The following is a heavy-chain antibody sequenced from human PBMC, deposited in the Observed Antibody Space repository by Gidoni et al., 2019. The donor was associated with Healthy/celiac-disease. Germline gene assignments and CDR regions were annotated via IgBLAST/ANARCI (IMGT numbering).Heavy chain of an antibody. J-gene: IGHJ1*01. CDR3: ARDRWGGIAARPRQPLQH. Sequence: QVQLVQSGAEVKKPGASVKVSCKASGYPFTGSYMHWVRQAPGQGLEWMGWINPNSGGTNYAQKFQGRVTMTRDTSISTAYMELSRLRSDDTAVYYCARDRWGGIAARPRQPLQHWGQGTLVTVSS. V-gene: IGHV1-2*02. CDR2: INPNSGGT. CDR1: GYPFTGSY. D-gene: IGHD6-6*01.